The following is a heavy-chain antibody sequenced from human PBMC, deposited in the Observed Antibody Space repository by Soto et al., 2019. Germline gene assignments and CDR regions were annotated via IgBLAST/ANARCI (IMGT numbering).Heavy chain of an antibody. D-gene: IGHD3-16*02. CDR3: ARIPFDHVWGTDRYSPNFDY. V-gene: IGHV3-7*03. CDR1: GFTFSTYL. CDR2: IKYDGSET. Sequence: PGGSLRLSCAASGFTFSTYLMSWVRKAPGKGLEWVANIKYDGSETYYVDSVKGRFTISRDNAKNSLFLQMNSLRAEDTAVYYCARIPFDHVWGTDRYSPNFDYWGQGTQVTVSS. J-gene: IGHJ4*02.